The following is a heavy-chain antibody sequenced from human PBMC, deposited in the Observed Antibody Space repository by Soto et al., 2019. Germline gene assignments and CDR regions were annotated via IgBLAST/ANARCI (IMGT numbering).Heavy chain of an antibody. D-gene: IGHD3-10*01. CDR1: GGTFSSYT. J-gene: IGHJ4*02. Sequence: ASVKVSCKASGGTFSSYTISWVRQAPGQGLEWMGRIIPILGIANYAQKFQGRVTITADKSTSTAYMELSSLRSEDTAVYYCARDPGSTFNIDYWGQGTLVTVSS. CDR2: IIPILGIA. CDR3: ARDPGSTFNIDY. V-gene: IGHV1-69*04.